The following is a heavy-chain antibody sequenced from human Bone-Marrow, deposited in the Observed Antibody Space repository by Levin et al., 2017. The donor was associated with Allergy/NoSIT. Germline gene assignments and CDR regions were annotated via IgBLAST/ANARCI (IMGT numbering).Heavy chain of an antibody. D-gene: IGHD1-26*01. CDR1: GGPFSGYF. CDR3: ARGYAVGATFSFQTDSRTWGDL. J-gene: IGHJ3*01. V-gene: IGHV4-34*01. Sequence: KTSETLSLTCAVYGGPFSGYFWSWIRQPPGKGLEWIGEINYSGSTNYNPSLKSRVTISVDTSKNQFSLKLSSVTAADTAVYYCARGYAVGATFSFQTDSRTWGDLWGQGTRVTVSS. CDR2: INYSGST.